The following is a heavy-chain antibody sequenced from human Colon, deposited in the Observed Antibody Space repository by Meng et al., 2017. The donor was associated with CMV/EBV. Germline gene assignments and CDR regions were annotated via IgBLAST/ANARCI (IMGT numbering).Heavy chain of an antibody. V-gene: IGHV1-18*01. CDR1: GYTFTNFG. Sequence: QVQRVQYGAGVKKPWASVKVSCKTSGYTFTNFGISWVRQAPGQGLEWMAYISPYNGDTNYAQRFQGRVALTTDTSTSTVYMELGSLTSDDTAMYYCARELARGGYWGQGTLVTVSS. CDR2: ISPYNGDT. J-gene: IGHJ4*02. CDR3: ARELARGGY.